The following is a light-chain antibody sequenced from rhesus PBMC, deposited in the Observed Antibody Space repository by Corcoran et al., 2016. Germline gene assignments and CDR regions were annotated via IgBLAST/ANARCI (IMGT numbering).Light chain of an antibody. Sequence: DIQMTQSPSALSASVGDRVTISCRASQNIYSNLAWYQQKPGKAPKLLFYAASSLQTGIPSRFSGSGYGTDFTLTISSLPPEDSASYYCQHYYDTPYSFAQGTKVEIK. CDR3: QHYYDTPYS. J-gene: IGKJ2*01. V-gene: IGKV1S8*01. CDR1: QNIYSN. CDR2: AAS.